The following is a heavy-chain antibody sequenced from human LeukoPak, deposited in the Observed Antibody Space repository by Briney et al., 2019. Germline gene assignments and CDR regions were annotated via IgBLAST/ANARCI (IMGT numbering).Heavy chain of an antibody. J-gene: IGHJ4*02. D-gene: IGHD6-13*01. Sequence: GGSLRLSCAASGFTFSSYEMNWVRQAPGKGLEWVAVISYDGSNKYYADSVKGRFTISRDNSKNTLYLQMNSLRAEDTAVYYCAKDRAAAGRDDYWGQGTLVTVSS. CDR3: AKDRAAAGRDDY. CDR2: ISYDGSNK. V-gene: IGHV3-30*18. CDR1: GFTFSSYE.